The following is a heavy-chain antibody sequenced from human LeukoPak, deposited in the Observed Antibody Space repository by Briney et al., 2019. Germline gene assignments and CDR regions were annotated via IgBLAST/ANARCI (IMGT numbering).Heavy chain of an antibody. CDR1: GYTFTGYY. Sequence: ASVKVSCKASGYTFTGYYMHWVRQAPGQGLEWMGRLNPSSGGTNFAQRFQGRVTMTRDTSINTAYMELSRLTSDDTAVYYCAREASGWAVDYWGQGTPVTVSS. J-gene: IGHJ4*02. D-gene: IGHD6-19*01. CDR2: LNPSSGGT. CDR3: AREASGWAVDY. V-gene: IGHV1-2*06.